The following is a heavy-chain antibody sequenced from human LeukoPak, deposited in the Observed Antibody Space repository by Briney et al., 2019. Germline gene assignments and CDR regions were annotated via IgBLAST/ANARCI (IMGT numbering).Heavy chain of an antibody. D-gene: IGHD4-17*01. J-gene: IGHJ4*02. CDR2: INPENRNT. CDR3: ARQDYGAEVYFDS. Sequence: GASVKVSCKASGYSFISYGINWVRQAPGQGLEWMGWINPENRNTNDAQKFQGRVIMTTDRSTSTAYMELRSLRSGDTAVYYCARQDYGAEVYFDSWGQGTLVTVSS. CDR1: GYSFISYG. V-gene: IGHV1-18*01.